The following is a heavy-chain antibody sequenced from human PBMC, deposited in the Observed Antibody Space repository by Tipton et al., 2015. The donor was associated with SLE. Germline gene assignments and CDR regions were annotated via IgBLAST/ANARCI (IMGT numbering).Heavy chain of an antibody. V-gene: IGHV1-69*18. CDR1: GGTFSSYA. J-gene: IGHJ4*02. CDR3: AREGIAAAGVGYFDY. D-gene: IGHD6-13*01. CDR2: IIPIFGTA. Sequence: QLVQSGAEVKKPGSSVKVSCKASGGTFSSYAITWVRQAPGQGLEWMGRIIPIFGTANYAQKFQGRVTITADESTSTAYMELSSLRSEDTAVYYCAREGIAAAGVGYFDYWGQGTLVTVSS.